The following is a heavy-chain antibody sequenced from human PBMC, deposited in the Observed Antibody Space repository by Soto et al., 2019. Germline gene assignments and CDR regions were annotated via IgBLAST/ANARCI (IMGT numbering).Heavy chain of an antibody. Sequence: PGGSLRLSCAVSGFAFRNYPMSWARQAPGKGAERGSHRGDRGGRTRNADSVKARLTISRYNSQNTLFLQMNSLSAEDTAVYHCVKAPCEGSHRTYYLGVRGQGTLGPVSS. CDR1: GFAFRNYP. D-gene: IGHD3-10*01. CDR2: RGDRGGRT. J-gene: IGHJ4*02. CDR3: VKAPCEGSHRTYYLGV. V-gene: IGHV3-23*01.